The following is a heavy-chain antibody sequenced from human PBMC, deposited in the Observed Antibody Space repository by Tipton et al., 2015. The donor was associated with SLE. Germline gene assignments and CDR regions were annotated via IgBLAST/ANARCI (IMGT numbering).Heavy chain of an antibody. Sequence: TLSLTCTVSGGSISSYYWSWIRQPPGKGLEWIGSIYYSGSTYYNPSLKSRVTISVDTSKNQFSLKLSSVTAADTAVYYCARDGGYSSGWFVGYWGQGTLVTVSS. CDR2: IYYSGST. CDR3: ARDGGYSSGWFVGY. CDR1: GGSISSYY. J-gene: IGHJ4*02. V-gene: IGHV4-59*12. D-gene: IGHD6-19*01.